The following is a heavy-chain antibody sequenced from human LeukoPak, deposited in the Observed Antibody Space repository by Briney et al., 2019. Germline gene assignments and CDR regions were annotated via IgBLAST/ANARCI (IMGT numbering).Heavy chain of an antibody. J-gene: IGHJ4*02. CDR3: AKPYYYNSGSWGIFDY. D-gene: IGHD3-10*01. Sequence: GGSLRLSCAASGFTVSSNYMSWVRQAPGKGLEWVSVIYSCGSTYYADSVKGRFTISRDSSKNTLYLQMNTLRAEDTAVYYCAKPYYYNSGSWGIFDYWGQGTLVTVSS. CDR2: IYSCGST. V-gene: IGHV3-53*01. CDR1: GFTVSSNY.